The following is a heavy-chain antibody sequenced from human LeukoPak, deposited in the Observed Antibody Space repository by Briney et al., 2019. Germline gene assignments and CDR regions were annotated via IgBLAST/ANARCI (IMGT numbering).Heavy chain of an antibody. CDR3: ARDYLERYCSSTSCPYYYYMDV. CDR1: GGSISSGGYY. D-gene: IGHD2-2*01. Sequence: PSETLSLTCTVSGGSISSGGYYWSWIRQPPGKGLEWIGYIYQSGSTYYNPSLKSRVTISMDRSKNQFSLRLSSVTAADTAVYFCARDYLERYCSSTSCPYYYYMDVWGKGTTATVSS. V-gene: IGHV4-30-2*01. J-gene: IGHJ6*03. CDR2: IYQSGST.